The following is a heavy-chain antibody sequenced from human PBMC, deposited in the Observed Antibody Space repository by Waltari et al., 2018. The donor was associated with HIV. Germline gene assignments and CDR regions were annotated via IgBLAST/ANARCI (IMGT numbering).Heavy chain of an antibody. V-gene: IGHV4-34*01. CDR3: ARKNGDYPHFDY. J-gene: IGHJ4*02. Sequence: QVQLQQWGAGLLKPSETLSLTCAVYGGSFSGYYWSWIRQPPGKGLEWIGEITHRGSTNYNPSLKSRVTISVDTSKNQFSLKLSSVTAADTAVYYCARKNGDYPHFDYWGQGTLVTVSS. CDR2: ITHRGST. D-gene: IGHD4-17*01. CDR1: GGSFSGYY.